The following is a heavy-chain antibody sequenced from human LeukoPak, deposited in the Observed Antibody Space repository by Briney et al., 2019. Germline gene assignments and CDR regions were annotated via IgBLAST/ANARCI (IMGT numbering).Heavy chain of an antibody. CDR2: IYYSGST. D-gene: IGHD2-2*01. V-gene: IGHV4-59*01. CDR3: ARGVSSVVPAAIRAFDI. CDR1: GGSISSYY. J-gene: IGHJ3*02. Sequence: PSETLSLTCTVSGGSISSYYWSWIRQPPGKGLEWIGCIYYSGSTNYNPSLKSRVTISVDTSKNQFSLKLSSVTAADTAVYYCARGVSSVVPAAIRAFDIWGQGTMVTVSS.